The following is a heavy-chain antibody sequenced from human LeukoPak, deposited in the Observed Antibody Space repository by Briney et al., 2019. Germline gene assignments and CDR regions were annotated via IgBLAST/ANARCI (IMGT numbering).Heavy chain of an antibody. CDR1: GYSFTSHY. CDR2: INTNTGNP. CDR3: ARDSYGGPFDY. Sequence: GASVKVSCKASGYSFTSHYMHWVRQAPGQGLEWMGWINTNTGNPTYAQGFTGRFVFSLDTSVSTAYLQISSLKAEDTAVYYCARDSYGGPFDYWGQGTLVTVSS. J-gene: IGHJ4*02. D-gene: IGHD4-23*01. V-gene: IGHV7-4-1*02.